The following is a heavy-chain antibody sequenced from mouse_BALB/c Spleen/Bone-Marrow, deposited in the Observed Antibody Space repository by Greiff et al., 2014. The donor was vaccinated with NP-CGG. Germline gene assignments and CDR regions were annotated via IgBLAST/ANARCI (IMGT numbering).Heavy chain of an antibody. Sequence: VQLQQSGAELVRPGASVKLSCKASGYSFTSYWMNWVKQRPGQGLEWIGMIHPSDSETXXXQKFKDKATLTVDKSSSTAYMQLSSPTSEDSAVYYCARRERTGMNYWGQGTTLTVSS. D-gene: IGHD4-1*01. J-gene: IGHJ2*01. V-gene: IGHV1-61*01. CDR2: IHPSDSET. CDR3: ARRERTGMNY. CDR1: GYSFTSYW.